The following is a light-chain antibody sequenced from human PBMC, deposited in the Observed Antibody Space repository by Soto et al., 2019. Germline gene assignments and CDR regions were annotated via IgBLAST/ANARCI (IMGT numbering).Light chain of an antibody. Sequence: EIVLTQSPDTLSLSVGNRATLSCRASQRVSSPYLAWYQQKPGQAPRLLIYGASSRATGIPDRFSGSGSGTDFTLTISRLEPEDFAVYYCQQYGSSPWTFGQGTKVDMK. CDR2: GAS. CDR3: QQYGSSPWT. CDR1: QRVSSPY. J-gene: IGKJ1*01. V-gene: IGKV3-20*01.